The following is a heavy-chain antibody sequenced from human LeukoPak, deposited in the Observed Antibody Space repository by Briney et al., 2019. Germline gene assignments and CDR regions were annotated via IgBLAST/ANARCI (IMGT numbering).Heavy chain of an antibody. D-gene: IGHD2-2*01. J-gene: IGHJ6*03. CDR1: GGSISSGDYY. V-gene: IGHV4-30-4*08. Sequence: SQTLALNCTVSGGSISSGDYYWSWIRPPPGKGLEWVGYIYYCGNTYYNPAHKSRVTISVDPYKNQFHVKLSSMTAADTAVYYCATEGGIVVVPAAISGPYYYYMDVWGKGTTVTVSS. CDR3: ATEGGIVVVPAAISGPYYYYMDV. CDR2: IYYCGNT.